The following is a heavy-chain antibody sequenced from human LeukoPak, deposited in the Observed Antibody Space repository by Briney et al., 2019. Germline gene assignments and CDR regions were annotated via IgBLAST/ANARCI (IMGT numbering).Heavy chain of an antibody. J-gene: IGHJ4*02. D-gene: IGHD6-19*01. CDR3: ARAGDIEAVAGTRGGQGDY. V-gene: IGHV1-2*02. CDR2: INPNSGGT. CDR1: GYTFTGYY. Sequence: GASVKVSCKASGYTFTGYYMHWVRQAPGQGLEWMGWINPNSGGTNYAQKFQGRVTMTRDTSISTAYMELSRLRSDDTAVYYCARAGDIEAVAGTRGGQGDYWGQGTLVTVSS.